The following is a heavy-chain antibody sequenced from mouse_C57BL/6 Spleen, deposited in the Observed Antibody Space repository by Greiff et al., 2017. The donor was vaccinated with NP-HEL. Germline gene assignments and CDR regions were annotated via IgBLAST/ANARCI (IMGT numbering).Heavy chain of an antibody. CDR1: GYTFTSYW. CDR3: ARNPLDY. V-gene: IGHV1-69*01. J-gene: IGHJ2*01. Sequence: QVQLQQSGAELVMPGASVKLSCKASGYTFTSYWMHWVKQRPGQGLEWIGEIDPSDSYTNYNQKFKGKSTLTVDKSSSTAYMQLSSLTSEDSAVYYCARNPLDYWGQGTTLTVSS. CDR2: IDPSDSYT.